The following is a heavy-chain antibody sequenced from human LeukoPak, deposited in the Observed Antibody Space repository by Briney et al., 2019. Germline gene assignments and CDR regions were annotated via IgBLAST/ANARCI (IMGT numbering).Heavy chain of an antibody. D-gene: IGHD3-9*01. J-gene: IGHJ4*02. V-gene: IGHV3-30*02. Sequence: GGSLRLSCAASGFTFSSYSMNWVRQAPGQGLEWVAFIRFDGSNEYYADSVKGRLTISRDNSKNTLSLQMNSLRAEDTAVYYCAKGANLRYFDWLHFDYWGQGTLVTVSS. CDR3: AKGANLRYFDWLHFDY. CDR2: IRFDGSNE. CDR1: GFTFSSYS.